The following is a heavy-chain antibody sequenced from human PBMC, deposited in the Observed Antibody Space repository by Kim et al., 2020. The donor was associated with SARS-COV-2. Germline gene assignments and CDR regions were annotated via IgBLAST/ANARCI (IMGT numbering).Heavy chain of an antibody. J-gene: IGHJ4*02. V-gene: IGHV4-59*13. CDR2: IYYSGST. CDR1: GGSISSYY. D-gene: IGHD6-19*01. Sequence: SETLSLTCTVSGGSISSYYWSWIRQPPGKGLEWIGYIYYSGSTDYNPSLKSRVTISVDTSKNQFSLRLSSVTAADTAVYYCARGAVYFDYWGQGTLVTVSS. CDR3: ARGAVYFDY.